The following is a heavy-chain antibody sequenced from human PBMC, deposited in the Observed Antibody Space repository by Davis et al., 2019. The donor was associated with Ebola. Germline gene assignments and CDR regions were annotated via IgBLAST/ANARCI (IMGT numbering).Heavy chain of an antibody. V-gene: IGHV4-34*01. Sequence: MPSETLSLTCAVYGGSFSGYYWSWIRQPPGKGLEWIGEINHSGSTNYNPSLKSRVTIPVDTSKNQFSLKLSSVTAADTAVYYCARGYCSGGSCYYGAYYYYGMDVWGQGTTVTVSS. CDR3: ARGYCSGGSCYYGAYYYYGMDV. J-gene: IGHJ6*02. CDR1: GGSFSGYY. CDR2: INHSGST. D-gene: IGHD2-15*01.